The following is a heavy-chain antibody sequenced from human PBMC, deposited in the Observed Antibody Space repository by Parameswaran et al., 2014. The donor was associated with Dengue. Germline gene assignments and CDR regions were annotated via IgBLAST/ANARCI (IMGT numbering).Heavy chain of an antibody. V-gene: IGHV3-21*01. CDR2: ISSSSSYI. D-gene: IGHD2-2*01. J-gene: IGHJ4*02. CDR3: ARDPTTRYCSSTSCSGAYDY. Sequence: PGKGLEWVSSISSSSSYIYYADSVKGRFTISRDNAKNSLYLQMNSLRAEDTAVYYCARDPTTRYCSSTSCSGAYDYWGQGTLVTVSS.